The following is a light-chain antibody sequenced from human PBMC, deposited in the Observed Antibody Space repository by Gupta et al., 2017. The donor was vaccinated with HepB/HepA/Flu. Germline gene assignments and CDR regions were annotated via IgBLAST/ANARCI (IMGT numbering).Light chain of an antibody. CDR1: HSVSGS. J-gene: IGKJ2*01. V-gene: IGKV1-12*01. CDR3: QQADRVPHT. Sequence: DIPMLPSPSSVSASVGDTDTITCRAGHSVSGSLAWYQQKPGKAPKPLIYAASSLHGGVPPRFSGSGSGTDFRLTISSLQPEDCATYYCQQADRVPHTFGEGTKVEIK. CDR2: AAS.